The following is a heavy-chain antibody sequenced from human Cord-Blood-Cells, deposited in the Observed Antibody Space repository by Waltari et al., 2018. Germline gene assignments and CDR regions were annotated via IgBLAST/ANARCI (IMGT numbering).Heavy chain of an antibody. CDR3: ATDEGYSSGWSNWFDP. V-gene: IGHV1-24*01. CDR1: GYTLTELS. CDR2: FEPEDGET. Sequence: QVQLVQSGAEVKKPGASVKVSCKVSGYTLTELSMHWVRQAPGKGLEWMGGFEPEDGETSYAQKFQGRVTMTEDTSTDTAYMELSSLRSEDTAVYYCATDEGYSSGWSNWFDPWGQGTLVTVSS. D-gene: IGHD6-19*01. J-gene: IGHJ5*02.